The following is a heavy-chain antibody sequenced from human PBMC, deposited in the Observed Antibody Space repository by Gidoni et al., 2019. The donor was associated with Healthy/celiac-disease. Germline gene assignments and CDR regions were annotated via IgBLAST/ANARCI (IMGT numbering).Heavy chain of an antibody. Sequence: EVQLLESGGGLVQPGGSLRRSCAASGFTFSSYAMSWVRQAPGKGLEWVSAISGSGGSTYYADSVKGRFTISRDNSKNTLYLQMNSLRAEDTAVYYCAKGGSSSPGRYYFDYWGQGTLVTVSS. V-gene: IGHV3-23*01. D-gene: IGHD6-6*01. J-gene: IGHJ4*02. CDR1: GFTFSSYA. CDR2: ISGSGGST. CDR3: AKGGSSSPGRYYFDY.